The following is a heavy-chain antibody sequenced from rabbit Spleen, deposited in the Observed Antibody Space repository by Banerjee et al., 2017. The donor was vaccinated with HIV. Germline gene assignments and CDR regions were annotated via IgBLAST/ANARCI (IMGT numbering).Heavy chain of an antibody. D-gene: IGHD1-1*01. CDR1: GFSFSSSYD. Sequence: QSLEESGGGLVKPGASLTLTCKASGFSFSSSYDMCWVRQAPGKGLEWVACAYAGSSGSTYSATWAKGRFTISRTSSTTVTLEMTSLTAADTATYFCARDTSSSFSSYGMDLWGPGTLVTVS. V-gene: IGHV1S40*01. CDR2: AYAGSSGST. J-gene: IGHJ6*01. CDR3: ARDTSSSFSSYGMDL.